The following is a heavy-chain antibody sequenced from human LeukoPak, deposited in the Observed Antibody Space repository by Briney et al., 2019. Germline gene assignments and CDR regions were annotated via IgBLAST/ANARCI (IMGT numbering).Heavy chain of an antibody. CDR3: ARGDIVVLPAGIPHNWFDP. D-gene: IGHD2-2*02. CDR2: INPNSGGT. V-gene: IGHV1-2*04. J-gene: IGHJ5*02. CDR1: GYTFTGYY. Sequence: ASVKVSCKASGYTFTGYYMHWVRQAPGQGLVWMGWINPNSGGTNYAQKFQGWVTMTRDTSISTAYMELSRLRSDDTAVYYCARGDIVVLPAGIPHNWFDPWGQGTLVTVSS.